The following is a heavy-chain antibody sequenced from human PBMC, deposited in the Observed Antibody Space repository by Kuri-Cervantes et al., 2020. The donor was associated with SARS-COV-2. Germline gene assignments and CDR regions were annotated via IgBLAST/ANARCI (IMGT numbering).Heavy chain of an antibody. CDR1: GYTFTGYY. J-gene: IGHJ6*02. CDR3: AREGECQLLYSSGIYYYGMDV. CDR2: INPNSGGT. D-gene: IGHD2-2*02. Sequence: ASVKVSCKASGYTFTGYYMHWVRQAPGQGLEWMGWINPNSGGTNYAQKFQGRVTMTRDTSNSTAYMELSRLRSDDTAVYYCAREGECQLLYSSGIYYYGMDVWGQGTTVTVSS. V-gene: IGHV1-2*02.